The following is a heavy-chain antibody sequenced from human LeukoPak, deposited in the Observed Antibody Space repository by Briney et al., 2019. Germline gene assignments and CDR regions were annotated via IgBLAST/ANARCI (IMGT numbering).Heavy chain of an antibody. D-gene: IGHD1-26*01. CDR3: APREGGSYYRAFDI. V-gene: IGHV3-20*04. Sequence: GGSLRLSCAASGFTFDDYGMSWVRQAPGKGLEWVSGINWNGGSTGYADSVKGRFTISRDNAKNSLYLQMNSLRAEDTAVYYCAPREGGSYYRAFDIWGQGTMVTVSS. J-gene: IGHJ3*02. CDR1: GFTFDDYG. CDR2: INWNGGST.